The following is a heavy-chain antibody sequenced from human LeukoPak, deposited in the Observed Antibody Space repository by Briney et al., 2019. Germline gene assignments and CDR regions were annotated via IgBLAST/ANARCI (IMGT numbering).Heavy chain of an antibody. CDR3: AGVPFNPVMTTVTTGYFDY. CDR2: IIPIFGTA. V-gene: IGHV1-69*05. J-gene: IGHJ4*02. Sequence: GSSVKVSCKASGGTFSSYAISWVRQAPGQGLEWMGGIIPIFGTANYAQKFQGRVTITTDESTSTAYMELSSLRSEDTAVYYCAGVPFNPVMTTVTTGYFDYWGQGTLVTVSS. D-gene: IGHD4-17*01. CDR1: GGTFSSYA.